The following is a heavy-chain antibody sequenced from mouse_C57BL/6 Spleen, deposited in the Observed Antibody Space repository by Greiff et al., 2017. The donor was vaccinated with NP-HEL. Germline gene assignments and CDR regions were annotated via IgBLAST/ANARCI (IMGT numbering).Heavy chain of an antibody. V-gene: IGHV1-26*01. J-gene: IGHJ1*03. CDR1: GYTFTDYY. CDR2: INPNNGGT. Sequence: EVQLQQSGPELVKPGASVKISCKASGYTFTDYYMNWVKQSHGKSLEWIGDINPNNGGTSYNQKFKGKATLTVDKSSSTAYMELRSLTSEDSAVYYCARGGDGYYLYWYFDVWGTGTTVTVSS. CDR3: ARGGDGYYLYWYFDV. D-gene: IGHD2-3*01.